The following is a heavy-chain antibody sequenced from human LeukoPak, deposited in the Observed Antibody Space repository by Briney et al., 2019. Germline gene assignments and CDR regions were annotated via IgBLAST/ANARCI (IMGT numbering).Heavy chain of an antibody. V-gene: IGHV3-30*04. CDR2: TSYDGSNK. J-gene: IGHJ4*02. D-gene: IGHD3-10*01. CDR1: GFTFNSYA. CDR3: ARDSQFYYGSGGDLDY. Sequence: GRSLRLSCAASGFTFNSYAMHWVRQAPGKGLEWVAVTSYDGSNKYYADSVKGRFTISRDNSKNTLYLQMNSLRAEDAAVYYCARDSQFYYGSGGDLDYWGQGTLVTVSS.